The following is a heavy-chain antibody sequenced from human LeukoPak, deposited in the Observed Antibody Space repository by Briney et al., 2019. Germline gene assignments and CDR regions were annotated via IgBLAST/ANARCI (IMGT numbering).Heavy chain of an antibody. J-gene: IGHJ3*02. V-gene: IGHV4-39*01. CDR1: GGSISSSSYY. Sequence: SETLSLTCTVSGGSISSSSYYWGWIRQPPGKGLEWIGSIYYSGSTYYNPSLKSRVTISVDTSKNQFSLKLSSVTAADTAVYYCARGRVATKQFDAFDIWGQGTMVTVSS. D-gene: IGHD5-12*01. CDR3: ARGRVATKQFDAFDI. CDR2: IYYSGST.